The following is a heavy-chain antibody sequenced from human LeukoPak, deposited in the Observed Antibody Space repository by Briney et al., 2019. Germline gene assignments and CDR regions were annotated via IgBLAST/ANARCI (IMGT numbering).Heavy chain of an antibody. V-gene: IGHV4-39*07. CDR2: IYYSGST. CDR1: GGSIGRGSYY. Sequence: SETLSLTCSVSGGSIGRGSYYWGWIRQSPGKGLEWIGSIYYSGSTNYNPSLKSRVTISVDTSKNQFSLKLSSVTAADTAVYYCASHSAVAENWGQGTLVTVSS. J-gene: IGHJ4*02. CDR3: ASHSAVAEN. D-gene: IGHD6-19*01.